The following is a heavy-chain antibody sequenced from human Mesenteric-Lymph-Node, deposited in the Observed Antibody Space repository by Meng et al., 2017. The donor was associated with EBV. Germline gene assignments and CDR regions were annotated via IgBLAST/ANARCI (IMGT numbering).Heavy chain of an antibody. CDR1: GYSFTSTY. Sequence: QVRFVPSGAEVKKPGASVKVSCKAFGYSFTSTYIHWVRQAPGQGLEWMGMIDSNGGRSTYAQKFQGRVTMTRDTSTSTVYLELSSLRSEDTAVFYCARPPGGRFSYFDYWGQGTLVTVSS. CDR3: ARPPGGRFSYFDY. V-gene: IGHV1-46*01. D-gene: IGHD1-14*01. J-gene: IGHJ4*02. CDR2: IDSNGGRS.